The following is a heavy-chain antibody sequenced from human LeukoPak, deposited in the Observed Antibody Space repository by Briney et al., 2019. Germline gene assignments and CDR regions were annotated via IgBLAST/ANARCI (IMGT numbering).Heavy chain of an antibody. CDR3: ARDQWLDY. CDR1: GFTFSGYI. Sequence: PGGSLTLSCAAPGFTFSGYIMNWVRQAPGKGLEWVSFISSTSNTIYYADFVKGRFTVSRDNAKNSLYLQMNSLRAEDTAVYYCARDQWLDYWGQGTLVTVSS. V-gene: IGHV3-48*01. J-gene: IGHJ4*02. CDR2: ISSTSNTI. D-gene: IGHD6-19*01.